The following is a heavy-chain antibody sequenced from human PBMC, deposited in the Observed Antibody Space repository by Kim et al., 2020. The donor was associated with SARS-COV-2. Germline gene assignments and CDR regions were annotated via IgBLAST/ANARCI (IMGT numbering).Heavy chain of an antibody. CDR3: ARGRHSGWSKYYFDY. CDR2: INPSGGST. V-gene: IGHV1-46*01. D-gene: IGHD6-19*01. Sequence: ASVKVSCKASGYTFTSYYMHWVRQAPGQGLEWMGIINPSGGSTSYAQKFQGRVTMTRDTSTSTVYMELSSLRSEDTAVYYCARGRHSGWSKYYFDYWGQGTLVTVSS. CDR1: GYTFTSYY. J-gene: IGHJ4*02.